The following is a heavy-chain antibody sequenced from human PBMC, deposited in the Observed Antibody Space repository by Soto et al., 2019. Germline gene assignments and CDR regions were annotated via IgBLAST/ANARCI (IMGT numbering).Heavy chain of an antibody. J-gene: IGHJ3*02. CDR3: ARAPGSSTDRGAFDI. CDR1: GYTFTRYG. CDR2: ISTYNGNT. D-gene: IGHD3-3*02. Sequence: QVQLEQSGAEVKKPGASVKVSCKASGYTFTRYGITWVRQAPGQGLEWMVRISTYNGNTNDAQKPQGRATKTADTPTTTAYMELRSLTSDDPAVYSCARAPGSSTDRGAFDIWGQGTMVTVSS. V-gene: IGHV1-18*01.